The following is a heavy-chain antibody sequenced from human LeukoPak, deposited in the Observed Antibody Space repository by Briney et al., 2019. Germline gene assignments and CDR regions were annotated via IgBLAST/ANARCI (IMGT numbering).Heavy chain of an antibody. CDR1: GVTVSSNY. D-gene: IGHD1-26*01. Sequence: GGSLRLSCAASGVTVSSNYMSWVRQAPGKGLEWVSIIYSGGSTFYADSVKGRFTISRDNSKNTLYLQMNSLRAEDTAVYYCARGGSYLSAFDIWGQGTMVTVSS. CDR2: IYSGGST. CDR3: ARGGSYLSAFDI. V-gene: IGHV3-53*01. J-gene: IGHJ3*02.